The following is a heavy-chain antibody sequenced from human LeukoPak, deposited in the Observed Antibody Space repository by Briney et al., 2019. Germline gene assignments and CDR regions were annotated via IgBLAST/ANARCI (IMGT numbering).Heavy chain of an antibody. CDR3: AKRGKSGSCLDY. D-gene: IGHD2-15*01. CDR1: GFTFSSYA. Sequence: PGGSLRLSFAASGFTFSSYAMSWVRQAPGKGLEWVSTISGSGGSTYYADSVKGRFTISRDNSKNTLYLQMNSLRAEDTAVYYCAKRGKSGSCLDYWGQGTLVTVSS. CDR2: ISGSGGST. J-gene: IGHJ4*02. V-gene: IGHV3-23*01.